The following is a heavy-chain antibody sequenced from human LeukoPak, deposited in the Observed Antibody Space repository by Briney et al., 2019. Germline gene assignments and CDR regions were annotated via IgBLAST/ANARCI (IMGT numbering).Heavy chain of an antibody. J-gene: IGHJ4*02. CDR3: ARDPAGVQLRYFDY. V-gene: IGHV1-3*01. CDR2: INAGNGNT. Sequence: GASVKVSCKASGYTFTIYALHWVRQAPGEGLEWMGWINAGNGNTKYSEKFQGRVTITRDTSASIGYMELSSLRSEDTAVYYCARDPAGVQLRYFDYWGQGTLVTVSS. D-gene: IGHD2-2*01. CDR1: GYTFTIYA.